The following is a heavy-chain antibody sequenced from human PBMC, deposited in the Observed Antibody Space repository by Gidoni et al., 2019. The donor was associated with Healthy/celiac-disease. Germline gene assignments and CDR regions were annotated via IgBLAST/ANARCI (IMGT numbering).Heavy chain of an antibody. Sequence: QVQLVQSGAEVKKPGASVQVSCKASGYTFTSYAMHWVRQAPGQRLEWMGWINAGNGNTKYSQKFQGRVTITRDTSASTAYMELSSLRSEDTAVYYCARDGLYGILTGPFPFDPWGQGTLVTVSS. CDR2: INAGNGNT. V-gene: IGHV1-3*01. CDR1: GYTFTSYA. D-gene: IGHD3-9*01. CDR3: ARDGLYGILTGPFPFDP. J-gene: IGHJ5*02.